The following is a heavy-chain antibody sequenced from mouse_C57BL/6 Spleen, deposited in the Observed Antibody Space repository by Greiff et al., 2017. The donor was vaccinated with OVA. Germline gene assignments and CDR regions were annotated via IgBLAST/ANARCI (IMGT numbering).Heavy chain of an antibody. J-gene: IGHJ4*01. CDR3: ARQLRLAYYAMDY. CDR1: GYTFTSYW. V-gene: IGHV1-69*01. CDR2: IDPSDSYT. D-gene: IGHD3-2*02. Sequence: QVQLQQPGAELVMPGASVKLSCKASGYTFTSYWMHWVKQRPGQGLEWIGEIDPSDSYTNYNQKFKGKSTLTVDKSSSTAYMQLSSLTSEDSAVYYCARQLRLAYYAMDYWGQGTSVTVSS.